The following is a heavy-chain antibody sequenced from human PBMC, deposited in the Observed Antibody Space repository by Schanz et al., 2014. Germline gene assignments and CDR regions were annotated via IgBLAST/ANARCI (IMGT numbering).Heavy chain of an antibody. D-gene: IGHD2-2*01. CDR2: TNGDGTNA. CDR3: AKDSTHIDIVLVPSAIDY. V-gene: IGHV3-21*01. J-gene: IGHJ4*02. Sequence: EVQLVESGGGLVKPGGSLRLSCAASGFTFSSYSMNWVRQAPGKGLEWVSCTNGDGTNAKYADSVKGRFTVSRDNARNSLYLHMNTLGAEDTAVYYCAKDSTHIDIVLVPSAIDYWGQGTLVTVSS. CDR1: GFTFSSYS.